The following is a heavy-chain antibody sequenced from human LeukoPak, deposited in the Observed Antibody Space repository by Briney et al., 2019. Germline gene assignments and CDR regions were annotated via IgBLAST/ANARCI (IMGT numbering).Heavy chain of an antibody. CDR2: IYSGGST. V-gene: IGHV3-66*01. CDR1: GFTISSNY. J-gene: IGHJ4*02. Sequence: GGSLRLPCAASGFTISSNYMSWVRQAPGKGLEWVSVIYSGGSTYYADSVKGRFTISSDSSKNTLNLQMNSLRAEDTAVYYCARVGRWEEYFFDYWGQGTLVTVSS. CDR3: ARVGRWEEYFFDY. D-gene: IGHD4-23*01.